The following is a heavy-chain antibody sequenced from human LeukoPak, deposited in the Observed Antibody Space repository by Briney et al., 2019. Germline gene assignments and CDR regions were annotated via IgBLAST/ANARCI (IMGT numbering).Heavy chain of an antibody. J-gene: IGHJ4*02. Sequence: GGSLRLSCAASGFIFNSYAMHWVRQAPGKGLEWVAVISYDGNTEYYADSVKGRFTISRDNSKNTLYLQMNSLRAEDTAVFYCAKGANVDTALYFDYWGQGTLVTVSS. CDR2: ISYDGNTE. D-gene: IGHD5-18*01. CDR1: GFIFNSYA. V-gene: IGHV3-30-3*01. CDR3: AKGANVDTALYFDY.